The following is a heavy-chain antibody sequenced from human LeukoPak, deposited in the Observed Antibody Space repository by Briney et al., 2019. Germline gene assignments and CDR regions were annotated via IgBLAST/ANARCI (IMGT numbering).Heavy chain of an antibody. D-gene: IGHD3-10*01. CDR3: ARYASGSYYWFDP. CDR2: VYYTGSA. V-gene: IGHV4-39*01. J-gene: IGHJ5*02. Sequence: PSETLSLTCTVSGGSISSTSYHWAWIRQPPGKGLEWIATVYYTGSAYYNPSLKSRVTISVDTSKSQSSLKLTSVTTADTALYYCARYASGSYYWFDPWGQGTLVTVSS. CDR1: GGSISSTSYH.